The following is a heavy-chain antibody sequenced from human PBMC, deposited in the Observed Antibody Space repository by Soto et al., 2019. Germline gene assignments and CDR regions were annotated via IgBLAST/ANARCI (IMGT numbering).Heavy chain of an antibody. CDR1: GFTFSSYS. CDR3: TRDLIAVADISRFDS. J-gene: IGHJ4*02. CDR2: ISSSSNYI. V-gene: IGHV3-21*01. D-gene: IGHD6-19*01. Sequence: PGGSLRLSCAASGFTFSSYSINWVRQAPGKGLEWVSSISSSSNYIYYSDSVKGRFTISRDNAKNSLFLQMSSLRAEDTAIYYCTRDLIAVADISRFDSWGQGTLVTVSS.